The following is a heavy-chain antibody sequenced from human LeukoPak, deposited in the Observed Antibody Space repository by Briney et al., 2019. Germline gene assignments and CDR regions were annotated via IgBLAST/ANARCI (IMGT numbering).Heavy chain of an antibody. V-gene: IGHV4-30-2*03. J-gene: IGHJ4*02. D-gene: IGHD1-1*01. Sequence: PSQTLSLTCAVSGGSISSGGYSWSWIRQPPGKGLECIGSIYYRGSTYYNPSLKSRVTMSVDMSKNQFSLKLNSVTAADTAVYYCARHNNWSSPDYWGQGTLVIVSS. CDR1: GGSISSGGYS. CDR2: IYYRGST. CDR3: ARHNNWSSPDY.